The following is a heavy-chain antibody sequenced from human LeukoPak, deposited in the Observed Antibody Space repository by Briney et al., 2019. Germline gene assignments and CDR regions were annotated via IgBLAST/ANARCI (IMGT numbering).Heavy chain of an antibody. CDR1: GYTFTNYY. D-gene: IGHD2-8*02. CDR2: IYSGGPT. CDR3: ARGWVVATGGFDM. V-gene: IGHV3-53*01. J-gene: IGHJ3*02. Sequence: ASVKVSCKASGYTFTNYYMTWVRQAPGKGLEWVSVIYSGGPTYYADSVKGRFTISRDNSKNTVYLQMNSLRGEDTAVYFCARGWVVATGGFDMWGQGTMVTVSS.